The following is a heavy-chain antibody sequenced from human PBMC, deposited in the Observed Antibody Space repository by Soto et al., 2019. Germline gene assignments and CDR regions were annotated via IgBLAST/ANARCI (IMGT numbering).Heavy chain of an antibody. D-gene: IGHD3-22*01. CDR3: ATPVTSGYQALEV. CDR1: GGSISWSSYY. J-gene: IGHJ3*01. CDR2: IYSSGST. Sequence: SETLSLTCTVSGGSISWSSYYWGCLGQPPGKGLDWIGSIYSSGSTYYHPALKSRVTISVDTSKNQFFLRLSSVTAADTAVYYCATPVTSGYQALEVWGQGTMVTVSS. V-gene: IGHV4-39*01.